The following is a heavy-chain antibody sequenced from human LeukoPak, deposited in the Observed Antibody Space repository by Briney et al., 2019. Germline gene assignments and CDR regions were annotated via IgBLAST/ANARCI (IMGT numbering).Heavy chain of an antibody. CDR2: FTCSGGST. CDR3: AKYCSGGNCYSGLY. D-gene: IGHD2-15*01. J-gene: IGHJ4*02. CDR1: GFTFSSYA. V-gene: IGHV3-23*01. Sequence: GGSLRLSCAASGFTFSSYAMTWVRQAPGKGLEWVSTFTCSGGSTYYADSVKGRFTISRDSSKNTLFLQMNSLRAEDTAVYYCAKYCSGGNCYSGLYWGQGTLVTVSS.